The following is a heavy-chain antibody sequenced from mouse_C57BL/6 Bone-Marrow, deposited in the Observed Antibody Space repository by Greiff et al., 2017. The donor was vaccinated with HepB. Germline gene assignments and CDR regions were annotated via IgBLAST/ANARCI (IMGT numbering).Heavy chain of an antibody. D-gene: IGHD1-1*01. CDR2: IWTGGGT. Sequence: VQLVESGPGLVAPSQSLSITCTVSGFSFTSYAISWVRQPPGKGLEWLGVIWTGGGTNYNSALKSRLSISKDNSKSQVFLKMNSLQTDDTARYYCARIPYYYGSRYFDVWGTGTTVTVSS. CDR1: GFSFTSYA. CDR3: ARIPYYYGSRYFDV. V-gene: IGHV2-9-1*01. J-gene: IGHJ1*03.